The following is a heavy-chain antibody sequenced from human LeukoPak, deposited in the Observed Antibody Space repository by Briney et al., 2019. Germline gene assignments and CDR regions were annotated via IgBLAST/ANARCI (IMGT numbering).Heavy chain of an antibody. CDR1: GGSIISYY. V-gene: IGHV4-4*07. CDR2: IYSSGST. Sequence: KPSETLSLTCTVSGGSIISYYWSWIRQPAGRGLEWIGRIYSSGSTNYNPSLKSRVTISVDTSKNQFSLKLSSVTAADTAVYYCARGSLVLRFLEWLSQEAFDIWGQGTMVTVSS. J-gene: IGHJ3*02. CDR3: ARGSLVLRFLEWLSQEAFDI. D-gene: IGHD3-3*01.